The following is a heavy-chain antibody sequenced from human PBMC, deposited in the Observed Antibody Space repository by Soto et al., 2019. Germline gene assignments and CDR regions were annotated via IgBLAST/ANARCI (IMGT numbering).Heavy chain of an antibody. CDR2: ISAYNGNT. J-gene: IGHJ3*02. D-gene: IGHD3-22*01. Sequence: QVQLVQSGAEVKKPGASVKVSCKASGYTFTTYGISWVRQAPGQGLEWMGWISAYNGNTNYAQKLQGRVTMTTDTSXSNXYMELRSRRSDDPAVYYCARGGGCLPDYYYDSSGYPDAFEIWGQGTMVTVSS. V-gene: IGHV1-18*01. CDR1: GYTFTTYG. CDR3: ARGGGCLPDYYYDSSGYPDAFEI.